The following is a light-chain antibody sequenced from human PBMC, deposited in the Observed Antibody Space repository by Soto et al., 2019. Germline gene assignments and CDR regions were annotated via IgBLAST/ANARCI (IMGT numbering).Light chain of an antibody. CDR3: KPYNSYPRT. V-gene: IGKV1-5*03. J-gene: IGKJ1*01. CDR1: QSISSW. Sequence: DIQMTQSPSTLSASVGDRVTITCRASQSISSWLAWYQQKPGKAPKLLIYKASSLESGVPSRFSGSGSGTEFTLTISSLQPDDFATYYCKPYNSYPRTFGQGTQVEIK. CDR2: KAS.